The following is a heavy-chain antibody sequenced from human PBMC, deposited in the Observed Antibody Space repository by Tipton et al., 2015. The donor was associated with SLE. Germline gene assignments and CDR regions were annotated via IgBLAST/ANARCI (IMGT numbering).Heavy chain of an antibody. D-gene: IGHD2-8*01. CDR1: GGSIRDYPYR. J-gene: IGHJ4*02. Sequence: TLSLTCSVSGGSIRDYPYRWAWIRQSPGKGLEWIGSISSSGRTYYNPSLKSRVTISHDTSKDQFSLKMRSVTAADTAVYFCARGYCSDGVCYGFGFFDYWGQGNLVTVSS. CDR2: ISSSGRT. CDR3: ARGYCSDGVCYGFGFFDY. V-gene: IGHV4-39*07.